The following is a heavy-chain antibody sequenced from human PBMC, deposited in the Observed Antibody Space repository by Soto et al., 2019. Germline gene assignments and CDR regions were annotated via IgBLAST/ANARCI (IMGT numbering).Heavy chain of an antibody. V-gene: IGHV3-66*01. J-gene: IGHJ4*02. Sequence: GGSLRLSCTASGFTVSSNYMSWVRQAPGKGLEWVSVIYSGGSTYYADSVKGRFTISRDNSKNTLYLQMNSLRAEDTAVYYCARSPYSYGPIDYWGQGTLVTVSS. CDR3: ARSPYSYGPIDY. CDR1: GFTVSSNY. D-gene: IGHD5-18*01. CDR2: IYSGGST.